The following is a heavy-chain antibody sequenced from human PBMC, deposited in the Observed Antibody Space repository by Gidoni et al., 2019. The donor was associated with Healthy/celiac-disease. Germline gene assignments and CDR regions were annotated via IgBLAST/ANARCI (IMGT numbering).Heavy chain of an antibody. CDR3: ARDPSSSPARNP. D-gene: IGHD6-13*01. Sequence: EVQLVESGGGLVKPGGSLRLSCAASGFTFSSYSMNWVRQAPGKGLEWVSSISSSSSYIYYADSVKGRFTISRDNAKNSLYLQMNSLRAEDTAVYYCARDPSSSPARNPWGQGTLVTVSS. CDR2: ISSSSSYI. CDR1: GFTFSSYS. J-gene: IGHJ5*02. V-gene: IGHV3-21*01.